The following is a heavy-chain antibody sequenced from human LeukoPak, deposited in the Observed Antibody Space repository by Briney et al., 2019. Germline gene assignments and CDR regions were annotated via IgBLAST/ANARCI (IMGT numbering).Heavy chain of an antibody. CDR3: AKDPPRLRYFDWSDAFDI. Sequence: GGSLRLSCAASGFTFSSYAMSWVRQAPGKGLEWVSAISGSGGSTYYADSVKGRFTISRDNSKNTLYLQMNSLRAEDTAVYYCAKDPPRLRYFDWSDAFDIWGQGTMVTVSS. CDR2: ISGSGGST. V-gene: IGHV3-23*01. J-gene: IGHJ3*02. D-gene: IGHD3-9*01. CDR1: GFTFSSYA.